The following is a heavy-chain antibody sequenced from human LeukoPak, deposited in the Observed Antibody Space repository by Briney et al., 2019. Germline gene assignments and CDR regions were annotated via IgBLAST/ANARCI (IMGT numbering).Heavy chain of an antibody. J-gene: IGHJ5*02. V-gene: IGHV4-59*01. CDR2: IYYSGST. CDR3: ARASSYDYVWGSYRSTDNWFDP. D-gene: IGHD3-16*02. CDR1: GGSISSYY. Sequence: PSETLSLTCTVSGGSISSYYWSWIRQPPGKGLEWIGYIYYSGSTNYNPSLKSRVTISVDTSKNQFPLKLSSVTAADTAVYYCARASSYDYVWGSYRSTDNWFDPWGQGTLVTVSS.